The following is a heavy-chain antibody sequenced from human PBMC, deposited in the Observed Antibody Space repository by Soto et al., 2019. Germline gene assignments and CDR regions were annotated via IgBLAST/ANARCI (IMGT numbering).Heavy chain of an antibody. D-gene: IGHD2-21*02. J-gene: IGHJ6*02. Sequence: GGSLRLSCAASGFTFSNAWMNWVRQAPGKGLEWVGRIKSKTDGGTTDYAAPVKGRFTISRDDSKNTLYLQMNSLKTEDTAVYYCTTTGVFRGGNSGGADYYGMDVWGQGTTVTVSS. CDR1: GFTFSNAW. CDR3: TTTGVFRGGNSGGADYYGMDV. CDR2: IKSKTDGGTT. V-gene: IGHV3-15*07.